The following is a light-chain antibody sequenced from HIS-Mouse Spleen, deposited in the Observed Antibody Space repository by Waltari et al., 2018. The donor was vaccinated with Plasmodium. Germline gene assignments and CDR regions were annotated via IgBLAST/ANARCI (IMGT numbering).Light chain of an antibody. Sequence: SYELTQPPSVSVSPGQPARITCPGDTLPNKSAYWYQQKSGQAPVLVSYEDSKRPSGIPERFSGSSSGTMATLTISGAQVEDEADYYCYSTDSSGNHRVFGGGTKLTVL. CDR1: TLPNKS. J-gene: IGLJ3*02. CDR3: YSTDSSGNHRV. CDR2: EDS. V-gene: IGLV3-10*01.